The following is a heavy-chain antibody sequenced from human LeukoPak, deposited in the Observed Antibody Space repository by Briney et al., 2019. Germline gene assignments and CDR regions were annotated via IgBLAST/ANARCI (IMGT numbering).Heavy chain of an antibody. CDR3: AKVDYEHYYYYYGMDV. D-gene: IGHD4-17*01. V-gene: IGHV3-23*01. Sequence: PGGSLRLSCAASGFTFSSYAMSWVRQAPGKGLEWVSAISGSGGSTYYADSVKGRFTISRDNSKNTLYLQMNSLRAEDTAVYYCAKVDYEHYYYYYGMDVWGQGTTVTVSS. J-gene: IGHJ6*02. CDR1: GFTFSSYA. CDR2: ISGSGGST.